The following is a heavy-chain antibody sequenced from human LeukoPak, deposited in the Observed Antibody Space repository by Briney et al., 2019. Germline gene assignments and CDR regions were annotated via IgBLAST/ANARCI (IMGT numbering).Heavy chain of an antibody. CDR2: MNPNSGNT. J-gene: IGHJ4*02. Sequence: AASVKVSCKASGYTFTSYDINWVRQATGQGLEWMGWMNPNSGNTGYAQKFQGRVTMTRDTSISTAYMELRSLRSDDTAVYYCARVTRWLQLRRPYFDYWGQGTLVTVSS. V-gene: IGHV1-8*01. D-gene: IGHD5-24*01. CDR3: ARVTRWLQLRRPYFDY. CDR1: GYTFTSYD.